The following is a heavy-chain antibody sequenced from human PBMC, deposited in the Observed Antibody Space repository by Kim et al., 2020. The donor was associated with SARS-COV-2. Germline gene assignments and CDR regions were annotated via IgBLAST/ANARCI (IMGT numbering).Heavy chain of an antibody. V-gene: IGHV4-59*13. CDR2: VSHNGGI. Sequence: SETLSLTCSVSGGSISGYYWGWVRQSPGKRLEWLGYVSHNGGINYNPSVKSRVTVSVDKSKSQCSLNLNSVTAADTAVYYCARGQGHYDSWSGFPSRYYGMDVWGRGTAVIVS. J-gene: IGHJ6*02. CDR3: ARGQGHYDSWSGFPSRYYGMDV. D-gene: IGHD3-3*01. CDR1: GGSISGYY.